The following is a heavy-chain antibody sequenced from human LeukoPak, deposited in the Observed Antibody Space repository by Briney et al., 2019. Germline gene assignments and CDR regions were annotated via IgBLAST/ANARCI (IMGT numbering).Heavy chain of an antibody. D-gene: IGHD2-15*01. Sequence: PSETLSLTCTVSGXSISDVNFHWGWIRQPPGKGLEWIGSIYESGSTYYNLSLRSRVTISVDTSKNQFSLRLSSVTAADTAMYYCAKGYCSGGNCYSLNWFDPWGQGTLVTVSS. CDR1: GXSISDVNFH. CDR2: IYESGST. V-gene: IGHV4-39*01. J-gene: IGHJ5*02. CDR3: AKGYCSGGNCYSLNWFDP.